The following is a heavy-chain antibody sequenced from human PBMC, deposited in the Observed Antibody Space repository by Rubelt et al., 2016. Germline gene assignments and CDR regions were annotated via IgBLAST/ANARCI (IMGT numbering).Heavy chain of an antibody. CDR2: ISSSSSYT. CDR3: ARDLPPFRRYNWNFPLDY. J-gene: IGHJ4*02. D-gene: IGHD1-7*01. CDR1: GFTFSDYY. V-gene: IGHV3-11*06. Sequence: QVQLVESGGGLVKPGGSLRLSCAASGFTFSDYYMSWIRQAPGKGLEWVSYISSSSSYTNYADSVKGRFTISRDNAKNSLYLQMNSLRAEDTAVYYCARDLPPFRRYNWNFPLDYWGQGTLVTVSS.